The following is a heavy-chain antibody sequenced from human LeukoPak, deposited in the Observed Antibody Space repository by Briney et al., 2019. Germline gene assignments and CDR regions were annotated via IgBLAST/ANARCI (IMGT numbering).Heavy chain of an antibody. V-gene: IGHV4-30-4*08. CDR1: GGSISSGGYY. Sequence: SETLSLTCTVSGGSISSGGYYWSWIRQPPGKGLEWIGYIYYSGSTYYNPSLKSRVTISVDTSKNQFSLKLSSVTAADTAVYYCARDFAGTPAYYFDYWGQGTLVTVSS. CDR2: IYYSGST. D-gene: IGHD2-2*01. J-gene: IGHJ4*02. CDR3: ARDFAGTPAYYFDY.